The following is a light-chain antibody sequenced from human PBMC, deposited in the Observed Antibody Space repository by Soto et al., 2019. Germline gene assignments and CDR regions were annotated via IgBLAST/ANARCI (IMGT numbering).Light chain of an antibody. V-gene: IGLV2-8*01. CDR1: SSDVGGYDY. CDR2: EVT. J-gene: IGLJ1*01. CDR3: SSYAASNNFV. Sequence: QSVLTQPPSASGSPGQSVTISCTGTSSDVGGYDYVSWYQQHAGKAPKLMIYEVTKRPSGVPDRFSGSKSGNTASLTVSGLQAEDEADYYCSSYAASNNFVFGTGTRSPS.